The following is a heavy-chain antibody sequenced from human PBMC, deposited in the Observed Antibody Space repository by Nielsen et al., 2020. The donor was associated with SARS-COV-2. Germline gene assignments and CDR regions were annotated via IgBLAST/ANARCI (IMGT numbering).Heavy chain of an antibody. D-gene: IGHD2-2*01. CDR2: IYYSGST. Sequence: SETLSLTCPVSGGSISSYYWSWIRQPPGKGLEWIGYIYYSGSTNYNPSLKSRVTISVDTSKNQFSLKLSSVTAADTAVYYCARAGIGYCSSTSCYDYYYYYYMDVWGKGTTVTVSS. CDR1: GGSISSYY. CDR3: ARAGIGYCSSTSCYDYYYYYYMDV. V-gene: IGHV4-59*01. J-gene: IGHJ6*03.